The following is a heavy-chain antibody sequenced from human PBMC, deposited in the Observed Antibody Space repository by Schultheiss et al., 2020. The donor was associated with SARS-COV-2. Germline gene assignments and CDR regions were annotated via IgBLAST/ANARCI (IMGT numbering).Heavy chain of an antibody. D-gene: IGHD5-12*01. CDR2: IRSKASGGTT. CDR3: TRDTGGYSGYDNFDY. J-gene: IGHJ4*02. CDR1: GFTFGDYA. Sequence: GGSLRLSCTASGFTFGDYAMSWFRQAPGKGLEWVSFIRSKASGGTTEYAASVKGRFTISRDDSKSIAYLQMNSLKTEDTAVYYCTRDTGGYSGYDNFDYWGQGTLVTVSS. V-gene: IGHV3-49*03.